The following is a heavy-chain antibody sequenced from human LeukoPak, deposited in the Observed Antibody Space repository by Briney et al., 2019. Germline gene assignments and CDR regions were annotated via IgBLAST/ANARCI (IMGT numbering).Heavy chain of an antibody. CDR3: ARDLGSYYDSSGSPPDAFDI. CDR2: IYSGGST. V-gene: IGHV3-66*01. CDR1: GFTVSSNY. D-gene: IGHD3-22*01. Sequence: QSGGSLRLSCAASGFTVSSNYMSWVRQAPGKGLEWVSVIYSGGSTYYADSVKGRFTISRDNPKNTLYLQMNSLRAEDTAVYYCARDLGSYYDSSGSPPDAFDIWGQGTMVTVSS. J-gene: IGHJ3*02.